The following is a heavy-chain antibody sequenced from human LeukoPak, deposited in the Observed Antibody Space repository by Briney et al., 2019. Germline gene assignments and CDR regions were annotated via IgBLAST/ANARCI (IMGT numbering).Heavy chain of an antibody. CDR1: GYSFTSYW. Sequence: GESLKISCKGSGYSFTSYWIGWVRQMPGKGLEWMGIIYPGDSDTRYSPSFQGQVTISADKSISTAYLQWSSLKASGTAMYFCARADSSTWYMDDYWGQGTLVTVSS. D-gene: IGHD6-13*01. CDR3: ARADSSTWYMDDY. J-gene: IGHJ4*02. CDR2: IYPGDSDT. V-gene: IGHV5-51*01.